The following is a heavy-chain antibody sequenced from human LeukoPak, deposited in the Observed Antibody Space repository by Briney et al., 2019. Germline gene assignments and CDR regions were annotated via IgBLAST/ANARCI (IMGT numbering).Heavy chain of an antibody. CDR3: ARQLGYCSSTSCYADKVDY. V-gene: IGHV4-39*01. CDR2: IYYSGST. Sequence: PSETLSLTCTVSGGSISSSSYYWGWIRQPPGKGLDWVGSIYYSGSTYYNPSLKSRVTISVDTSKNQFSLKLSSVTAADTAVYYCARQLGYCSSTSCYADKVDYWGQGTLVTVSS. J-gene: IGHJ4*02. D-gene: IGHD2-2*01. CDR1: GGSISSSSYY.